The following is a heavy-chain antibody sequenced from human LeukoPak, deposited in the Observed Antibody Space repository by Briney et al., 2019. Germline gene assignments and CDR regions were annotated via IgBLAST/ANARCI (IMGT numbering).Heavy chain of an antibody. CDR1: GGSFSGYY. J-gene: IGHJ4*02. Sequence: SETLSLTCAVYGGSFSGYYWSWIRQPPGKGLEWIGEINHSGSTNYNPSLKSRVTISVDTSKNQFSLKLSSVTAADTAVYYCARSREWWLRSYFDYWGQGTLVTVSS. CDR3: ARSREWWLRSYFDY. V-gene: IGHV4-34*01. D-gene: IGHD5-12*01. CDR2: INHSGST.